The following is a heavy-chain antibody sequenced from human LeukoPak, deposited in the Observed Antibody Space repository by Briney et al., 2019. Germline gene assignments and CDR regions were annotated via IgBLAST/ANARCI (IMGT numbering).Heavy chain of an antibody. J-gene: IGHJ4*02. CDR3: ARGNLYDFWSGYYVEESDY. V-gene: IGHV3-21*01. D-gene: IGHD3-3*01. CDR1: GFTFSSYS. Sequence: GGSLRLSCAASGFTFSSYSMNWVRQAPGKGLEWVSSISSSSSYIYYADSVKGRFTISRDNAKNSLYLQMNSLRAEDTAVYYCARGNLYDFWSGYYVEESDYWGQGTLVTVSS. CDR2: ISSSSSYI.